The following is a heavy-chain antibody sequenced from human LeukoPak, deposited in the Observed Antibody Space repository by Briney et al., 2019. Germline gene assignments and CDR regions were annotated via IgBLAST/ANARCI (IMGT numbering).Heavy chain of an antibody. Sequence: GGSLRLSCAASGLTFSRNGMHWVRQAPGKGLEWLAFIQYDGSSKYYADSVKGRFTVSRDNSKNTLWLQMNILRVEDTAVYYCAREVSAQAIHGFDPWGQGTLVTVSS. J-gene: IGHJ5*02. V-gene: IGHV3-30*02. CDR1: GLTFSRNG. CDR3: AREVSAQAIHGFDP. CDR2: IQYDGSSK. D-gene: IGHD2-21*01.